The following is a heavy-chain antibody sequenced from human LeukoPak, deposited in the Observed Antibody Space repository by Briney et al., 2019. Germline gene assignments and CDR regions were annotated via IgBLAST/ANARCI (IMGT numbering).Heavy chain of an antibody. CDR2: ISYNGST. CDR1: GGSVNSGTYY. V-gene: IGHV4-61*01. CDR3: ARGGRGLQFNY. J-gene: IGHJ4*02. D-gene: IGHD5-24*01. Sequence: SETLSLTCTVSGGSVNSGTYYWSWIRQPPGKGLEWIGYISYNGSTNYSPSLKSRVTISVDTSKNLCTLKLSSVTAADTAVYYCARGGRGLQFNYWGQGTLVTVSS.